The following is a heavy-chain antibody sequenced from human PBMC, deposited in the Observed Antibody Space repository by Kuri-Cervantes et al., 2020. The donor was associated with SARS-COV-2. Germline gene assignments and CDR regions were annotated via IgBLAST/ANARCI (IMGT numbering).Heavy chain of an antibody. CDR3: ARDQRVNSYGWWGMDV. Sequence: GESLKISCAASGFTFSSYSMNWVRQAPGKGLEWVAVISHDGSNKYYADSVKGRFTISRDNSKNTLYLQMDSLRAEDTAVYYCARDQRVNSYGWWGMDVWGQGTTVTVSS. V-gene: IGHV3-30*05. J-gene: IGHJ6*02. CDR1: GFTFSSYS. D-gene: IGHD5-18*01. CDR2: ISHDGSNK.